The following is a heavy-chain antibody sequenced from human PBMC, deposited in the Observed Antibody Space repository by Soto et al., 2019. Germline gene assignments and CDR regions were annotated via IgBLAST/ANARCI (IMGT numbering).Heavy chain of an antibody. J-gene: IGHJ6*02. V-gene: IGHV3-23*01. Sequence: EVQLLESGGGLVQPGGSLRLSCAASGFSFHNYAMHWVRQASGKGLEWVSSMSGSGGGTYYADSVKGRFTISRDNSKNTLYLQMNSLRAEDTALYYCAWAYCNGNTCYGLDGMDVWGQGTTVTVSS. CDR3: AWAYCNGNTCYGLDGMDV. CDR1: GFSFHNYA. CDR2: MSGSGGGT. D-gene: IGHD2-2*01.